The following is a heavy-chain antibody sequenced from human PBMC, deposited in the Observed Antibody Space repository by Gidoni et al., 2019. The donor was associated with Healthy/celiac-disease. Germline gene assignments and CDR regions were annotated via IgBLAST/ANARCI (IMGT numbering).Heavy chain of an antibody. J-gene: IGHJ4*02. CDR3: ARDASRIAADY. V-gene: IGHV1-2*02. CDR2: INPNSGGT. Sequence: QVPLVQSGAEAKKPGASVKVSCTASGHTFTGYYMHWVRPAPGQGLEWMGWINPNSGGTNYAQKFQGRVTMTRDTSISTAYMELSRLRSDDTAVYYCARDASRIAADYWGQGTLVTVSS. D-gene: IGHD6-13*01. CDR1: GHTFTGYY.